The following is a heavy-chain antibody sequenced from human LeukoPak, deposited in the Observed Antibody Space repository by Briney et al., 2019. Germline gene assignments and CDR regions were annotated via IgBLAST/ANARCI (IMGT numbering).Heavy chain of an antibody. J-gene: IGHJ4*02. CDR3: ARDPGGAGPLDY. D-gene: IGHD3-16*01. CDR2: INPNSGGT. V-gene: IGHV1-2*02. Sequence: ASVKVSCKASGYTFTGYYMHWVRQAPGQGLEWMGWINPNSGGTNYAQKFQGRVTMTRDTSISTAYMELSRLRSDDTAVYYCARDPGGAGPLDYWGQGTLVIVSS. CDR1: GYTFTGYY.